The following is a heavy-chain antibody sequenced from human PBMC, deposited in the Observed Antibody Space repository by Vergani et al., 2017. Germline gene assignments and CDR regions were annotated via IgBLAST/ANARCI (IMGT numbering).Heavy chain of an antibody. CDR1: GGTFSSYG. V-gene: IGHV1-18*01. Sequence: QVQLVQSGAEVKKPGSSVKVSCKASGGTFSSYGISWVRQAPGQGLEWMGWISAYNGNTNYAQKLQGRVTMTTDTSTSTAYMELSSLRSEDTAVYYCARLPPVGATDGDAFDIWGQGTMVTVSS. CDR2: ISAYNGNT. CDR3: ARLPPVGATDGDAFDI. J-gene: IGHJ3*02. D-gene: IGHD1-26*01.